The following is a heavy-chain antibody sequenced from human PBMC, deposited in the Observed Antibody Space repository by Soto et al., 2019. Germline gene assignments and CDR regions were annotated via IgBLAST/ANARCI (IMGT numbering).Heavy chain of an antibody. CDR2: IYHSGST. CDR1: GGSISSDGYS. J-gene: IGHJ5*02. D-gene: IGHD5-12*01. V-gene: IGHV4-30-2*01. CDR3: ARSDIVATRHGSNNWFDP. Sequence: SETLSLTCAVSGGSISSDGYSWSWIRQPPGKGLEWIGYIYHSGSTYYNPSLKSRVTISVDRSKNQFSLKLSSVTAADTAVYYCARSDIVATRHGSNNWFDPWGQGTLVTVSS.